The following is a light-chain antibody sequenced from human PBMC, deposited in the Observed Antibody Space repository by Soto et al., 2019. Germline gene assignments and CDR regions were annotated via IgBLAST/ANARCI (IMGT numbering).Light chain of an antibody. J-gene: IGKJ1*01. CDR2: DAY. CDR3: QQYTENSGT. CDR1: QSIRSW. V-gene: IGKV1-5*01. Sequence: DIQMTQSPSILSASVGDRVTITCRASQSIRSWLAWYQQKPGKAPKLLIYDAYSLESGVPSRFSGRRSGTEFTLTISSLQPDDIATYYCQQYTENSGTFGQGTKVDI.